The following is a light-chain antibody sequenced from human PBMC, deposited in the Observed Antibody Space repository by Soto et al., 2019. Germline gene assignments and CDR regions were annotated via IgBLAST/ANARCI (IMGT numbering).Light chain of an antibody. J-gene: IGLJ1*01. CDR2: GNI. V-gene: IGLV1-40*01. Sequence: QSALTQPPSVSWAPGQRVTISCTGSSSNIWAGYDVHWYQQRPGTAPKLLIFGNINRPSGVPDRFSGSKSGTSASLAITGLQAEDEGDYYCQSYDSTLSASYVFGTGTKVNV. CDR1: SSNIWAGYD. CDR3: QSYDSTLSASYV.